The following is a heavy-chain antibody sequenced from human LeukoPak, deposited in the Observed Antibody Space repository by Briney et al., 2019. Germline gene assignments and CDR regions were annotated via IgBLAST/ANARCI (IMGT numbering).Heavy chain of an antibody. J-gene: IGHJ3*02. CDR2: INPNSGGT. D-gene: IGHD3-22*01. Sequence: ASVKVSCKASGYTFTGYYMHWVRQAPGQGLEWMGWINPNSGGTNYAQKFQGRVTMTRDTSISTAYMELSRLRSDDTAVYYCARITTYLDSSGYYPTPYDAFDIWGQGTMVTVSS. CDR3: ARITTYLDSSGYYPTPYDAFDI. V-gene: IGHV1-2*02. CDR1: GYTFTGYY.